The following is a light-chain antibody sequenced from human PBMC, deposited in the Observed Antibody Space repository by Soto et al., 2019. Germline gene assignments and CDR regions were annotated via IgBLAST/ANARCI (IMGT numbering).Light chain of an antibody. Sequence: EKVLTQSPGTLSLSPGERATLSCRASQGVDNYLAGYQQKPVQATRLLIYGASSRATDIPDRFSGSGDGTDFTLTISSLEPEDFAVYYCPQYGVSPVTFGQGTTVEIE. CDR1: QGVDNY. V-gene: IGKV3-20*01. CDR3: PQYGVSPVT. CDR2: GAS. J-gene: IGKJ1*01.